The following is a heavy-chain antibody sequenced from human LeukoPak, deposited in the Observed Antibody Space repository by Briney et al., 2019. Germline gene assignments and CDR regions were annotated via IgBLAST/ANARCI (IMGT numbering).Heavy chain of an antibody. D-gene: IGHD3-22*01. CDR2: INSDGSST. Sequence: PGGSLRLACAASGFTFSSYWMHWVRQAPGKGLVWVSRINSDGSSTSYADSVKGRFTISRDNAKNTLYLQMNSLRAEDTAVYYCPTPLVDSSGLDLWGQGTLVTVSS. CDR3: PTPLVDSSGLDL. J-gene: IGHJ5*02. V-gene: IGHV3-74*01. CDR1: GFTFSSYW.